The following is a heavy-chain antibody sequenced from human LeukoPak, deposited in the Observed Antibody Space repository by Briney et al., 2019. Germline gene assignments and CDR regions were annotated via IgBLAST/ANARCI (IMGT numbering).Heavy chain of an antibody. CDR3: ARGRYNDYGLDY. CDR2: LYYSGST. J-gene: IGHJ4*02. Sequence: SETLSLTCTVSGGSISSYYWSWIRQPPGKELEWIGYLYYSGSTNYNPSFKSRVTMSVDTSKNQFSLKLNSMTAADTAVYFCARGRYNDYGLDYWGQGTLVTVSS. CDR1: GGSISSYY. D-gene: IGHD4-17*01. V-gene: IGHV4-59*01.